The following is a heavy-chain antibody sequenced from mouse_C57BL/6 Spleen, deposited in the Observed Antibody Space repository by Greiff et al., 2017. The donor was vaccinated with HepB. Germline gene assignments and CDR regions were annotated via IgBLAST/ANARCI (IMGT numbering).Heavy chain of an antibody. J-gene: IGHJ2*01. CDR3: ASVGYGSLYYFDY. CDR1: GYTFTSYW. D-gene: IGHD1-1*01. Sequence: VQLQQSGAELVKPGASVKMSCKASGYTFTSYWITWVKQRPGQGLEWIGDIYPGSGSTNYNEKFKSKATLTVDTSSSTAYMQLSSLTSEDPSVYYGASVGYGSLYYFDYWGQGTTLTVSS. CDR2: IYPGSGST. V-gene: IGHV1-55*01.